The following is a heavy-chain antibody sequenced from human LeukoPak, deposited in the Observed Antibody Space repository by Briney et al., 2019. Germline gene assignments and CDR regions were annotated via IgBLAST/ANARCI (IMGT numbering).Heavy chain of an antibody. CDR2: IGSSGDT. Sequence: QPGGSLRLSCSASGFTFSNYDIHWVRQATGKGLEWVSAIGSSGDTYYIDSVKGRFTISRESAKNSLYLQMNSLRAEDTAVYYCAKGFGGTSTSCTPRFDYWGQGILVTVSS. J-gene: IGHJ4*02. D-gene: IGHD2-2*01. CDR1: GFTFSNYD. V-gene: IGHV3-13*01. CDR3: AKGFGGTSTSCTPRFDY.